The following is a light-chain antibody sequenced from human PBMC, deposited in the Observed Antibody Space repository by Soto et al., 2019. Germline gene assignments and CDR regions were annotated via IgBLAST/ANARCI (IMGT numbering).Light chain of an antibody. CDR2: RNN. J-gene: IGLJ2*01. CDR3: SAWDDSLSGLV. V-gene: IGLV1-47*01. Sequence: QSVLTQPPSASGTPGHRVTFSCSGSNSNIGSYFVYWYQQVPGTAPKLLMYRNNQRPSEVPDRFSGSKSGTSASLAISGLRSEDEASYYCSAWDDSLSGLVFGGGTKLTVL. CDR1: NSNIGSYF.